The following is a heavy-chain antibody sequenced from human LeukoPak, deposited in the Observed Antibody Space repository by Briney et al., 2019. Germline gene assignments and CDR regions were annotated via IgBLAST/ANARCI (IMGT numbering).Heavy chain of an antibody. CDR2: IIPIFGPA. Sequence: ASVKVSCKASVGTFSSYAISGVRQAPGQGLEWMGGIIPIFGPANYAQKFQGRVTITADEFTSTAYMELSSLRSEDTAVYYCARGGFATYYCDHGGQGTLVTVSS. CDR3: ARGGFATYYCDH. D-gene: IGHD3-22*01. V-gene: IGHV1-69*13. J-gene: IGHJ4*02. CDR1: VGTFSSYA.